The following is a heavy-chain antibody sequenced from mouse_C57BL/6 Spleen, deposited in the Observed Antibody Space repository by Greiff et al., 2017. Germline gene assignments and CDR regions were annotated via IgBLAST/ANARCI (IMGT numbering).Heavy chain of an antibody. CDR2: IWRGGST. Sequence: VKLVESGPGLVQPSQSLSITCTVSGFSLTSYGVHWVRQSPGKGLEWLGVIWRGGSTDYNAAFMSRLSITKDNSKSQVFFKMNSLQADDTAIYYCAKGLLGGYAMDYWGQGTSVTVSS. J-gene: IGHJ4*01. CDR1: GFSLTSYG. V-gene: IGHV2-5*01. CDR3: AKGLLGGYAMDY. D-gene: IGHD2-1*01.